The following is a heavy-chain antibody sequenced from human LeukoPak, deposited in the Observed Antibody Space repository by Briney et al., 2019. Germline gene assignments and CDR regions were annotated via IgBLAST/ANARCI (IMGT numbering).Heavy chain of an antibody. J-gene: IGHJ3*02. Sequence: PGGSLRLSCAASGFTFNIYAITWVRQAPGKGLEWVSAISGSGGSTYYADSVKGRFTISRDNSKNTLYLQMNSLRAEDTAVYYCAKDQEILEWFCAFDIWGQGTMVTVSS. CDR2: ISGSGGST. V-gene: IGHV3-23*01. CDR1: GFTFNIYA. CDR3: AKDQEILEWFCAFDI. D-gene: IGHD3-3*01.